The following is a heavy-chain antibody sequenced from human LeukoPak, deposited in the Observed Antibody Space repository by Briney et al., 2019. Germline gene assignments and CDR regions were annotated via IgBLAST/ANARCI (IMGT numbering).Heavy chain of an antibody. V-gene: IGHV4-59*08. CDR1: GGSISSYY. CDR2: IYYSGST. D-gene: IGHD3-10*01. J-gene: IGHJ4*02. CDR3: ASSMVRGVTLRS. Sequence: SETLSLTCTFSGGSISSYYWSWIRQPPGKGLEWIGYIYYSGSTNYNPSLKSRVTISVDTSKNQFSLKLSSVTAADTAVYYCASSMVRGVTLRSWGQGTLVTVSS.